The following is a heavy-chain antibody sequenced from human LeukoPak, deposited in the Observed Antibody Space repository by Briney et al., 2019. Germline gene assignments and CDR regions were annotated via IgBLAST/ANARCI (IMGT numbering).Heavy chain of an antibody. V-gene: IGHV3-23*01. D-gene: IGHD3-10*01. CDR3: ADFGSGSYCFDY. J-gene: IGHJ4*02. Sequence: GGSLSLSCAASGFTFSSYAMSWVRQAPGKGLEWVSATSGSGGSTYYADSAKGRFTISRDNSKNTLYLQMDSLRAEDTAIYYCADFGSGSYCFDYWGQGTLVTVSS. CDR1: GFTFSSYA. CDR2: TSGSGGST.